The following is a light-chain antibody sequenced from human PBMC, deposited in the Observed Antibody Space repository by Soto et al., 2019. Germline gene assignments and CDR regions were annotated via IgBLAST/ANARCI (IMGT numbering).Light chain of an antibody. CDR2: GAS. Sequence: EIVLTQSPGTLSLSPGERATLSCRASQSVSSSYLAWYQQKPGQAPRLLIFGASTRATGIPARFSGSGSEAEFALTISTLQSEDFAVYYCQQYSVWPLTFGGGTKVDIK. J-gene: IGKJ4*01. CDR1: QSVSSSY. CDR3: QQYSVWPLT. V-gene: IGKV3D-15*01.